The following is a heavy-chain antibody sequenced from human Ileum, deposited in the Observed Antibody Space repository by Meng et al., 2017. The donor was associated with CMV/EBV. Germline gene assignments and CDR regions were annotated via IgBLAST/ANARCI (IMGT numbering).Heavy chain of an antibody. J-gene: IGHJ1*01. CDR3: ARSTLEIFDSSGHSH. D-gene: IGHD3-22*01. CDR2: TSGRSSSI. CDR1: GFTFSDYY. Sequence: GESLSLSCAVSGFTFSDYYMSWIRQTPGKGLECLAYTSGRSSSIFYTDSVKGRFTISRNNAKSSLYLEMSDVKVEDTAVYYCARSTLEIFDSSGHSHWGQGTLVTVSS. V-gene: IGHV3-11*01.